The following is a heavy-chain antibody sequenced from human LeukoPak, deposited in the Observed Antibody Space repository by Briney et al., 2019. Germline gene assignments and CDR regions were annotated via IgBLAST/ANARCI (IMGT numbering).Heavy chain of an antibody. CDR2: IKQDGTEK. J-gene: IGHJ5*02. CDR1: GFTFRSYW. D-gene: IGHD3-9*01. Sequence: GGSLRLSCAGSGFTFRSYWMNWVCQAPGKGLEWLAIIKQDGTEKHYKGSVEGRFTISRDNAKNSLHLQMNSLRAEDTAVYYCAGGSGYLITSWGQGTLVTVSS. CDR3: AGGSGYLITS. V-gene: IGHV3-7*01.